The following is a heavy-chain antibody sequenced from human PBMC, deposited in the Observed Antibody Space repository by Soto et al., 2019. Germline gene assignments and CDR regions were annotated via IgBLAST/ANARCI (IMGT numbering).Heavy chain of an antibody. CDR1: GFTFSDYP. J-gene: IGHJ4*02. V-gene: IGHV3-48*02. CDR3: ARGTYSGSHYFSY. CDR2: ISTSIRTM. Sequence: LRLSCAASGFTFSDYPMNWVRQAPGKGLEWISYISTSIRTMYYADSVKGRFTISRDNAENSLYLQMNSLRDEDTAIYYCARGTYSGSHYFSYWGQGTLVTVSS. D-gene: IGHD1-26*01.